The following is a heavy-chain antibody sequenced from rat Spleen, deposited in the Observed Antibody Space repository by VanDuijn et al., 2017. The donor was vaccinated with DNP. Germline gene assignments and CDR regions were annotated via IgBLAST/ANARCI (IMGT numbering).Heavy chain of an antibody. CDR3: AKDLQWYAMDA. Sequence: EVQLVESGGGLVQPGRSLKLSCAASGFTFSDYYMAWVRQAPTKGLEWVATISTSGDSIYSPDSVKGRFTISRDNAKNTLYLQMNSLRSEDTATYYCAKDLQWYAMDAWGQGTSVSVSS. J-gene: IGHJ4*01. CDR1: GFTFSDYY. V-gene: IGHV5-27*01. D-gene: IGHD1-1*01. CDR2: ISTSGDSI.